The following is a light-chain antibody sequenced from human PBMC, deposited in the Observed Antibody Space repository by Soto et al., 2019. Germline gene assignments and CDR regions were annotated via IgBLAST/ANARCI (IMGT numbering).Light chain of an antibody. CDR1: QSVSSY. V-gene: IGKV3-11*01. Sequence: EIVLTQSPATLSLSPGERATLSCRASQSVSSYLACYQQKPGQAPRLLIYDAYNRATGIPARFSGSGSGTDFPLTISRLEPEDFAVYYWQQRSHWPQALTFGGGTKVELQ. J-gene: IGKJ4*01. CDR3: QQRSHWPQALT. CDR2: DAY.